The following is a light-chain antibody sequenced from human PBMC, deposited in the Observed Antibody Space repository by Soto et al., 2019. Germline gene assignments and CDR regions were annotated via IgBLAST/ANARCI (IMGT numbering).Light chain of an antibody. J-gene: IGKJ1*01. V-gene: IGKV3-15*01. Sequence: EIVTTQPPATLSVSPGERATLSCSASQSVSRNYVAWYQQKPGQAPRLLIYAASTRATGIPARFSGSGSGTEFALTISSLQSEDFAVYHCQQYNNWPRTFGQGTKVDIK. CDR3: QQYNNWPRT. CDR1: QSVSRN. CDR2: AAS.